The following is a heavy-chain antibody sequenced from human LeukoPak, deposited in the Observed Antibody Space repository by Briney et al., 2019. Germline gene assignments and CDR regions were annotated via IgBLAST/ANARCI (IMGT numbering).Heavy chain of an antibody. D-gene: IGHD6-19*01. CDR2: IYYSGST. V-gene: IGHV4-59*01. Sequence: PSETLSLTCTVSGGSISSYYWSWIRQPPGKGLEWIGYIYYSGSTNYNPSLKSRVTISVDTSKNQFSLKLSSVTAADTAVYYCARALPSSGSSSDVFDYWGQGTLVTVSS. CDR1: GGSISSYY. J-gene: IGHJ4*02. CDR3: ARALPSSGSSSDVFDY.